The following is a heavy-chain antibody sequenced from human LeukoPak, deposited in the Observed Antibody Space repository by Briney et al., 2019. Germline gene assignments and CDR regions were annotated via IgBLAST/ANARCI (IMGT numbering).Heavy chain of an antibody. V-gene: IGHV1-69*05. Sequence: VASVKVSCKASGGTFSSYAISWVRQAPGQGLEWMGGIIPIFGTANYAQKFQGRVTITTDESTSTAYMELSSLRSEDTAVYYCARGYCSSTSCPKDAFDIWGQGTMVTVSS. CDR2: IIPIFGTA. CDR3: ARGYCSSTSCPKDAFDI. J-gene: IGHJ3*02. D-gene: IGHD2-2*01. CDR1: GGTFSSYA.